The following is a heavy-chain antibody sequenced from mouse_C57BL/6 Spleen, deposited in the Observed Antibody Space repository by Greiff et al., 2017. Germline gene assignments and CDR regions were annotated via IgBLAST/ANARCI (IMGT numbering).Heavy chain of an antibody. J-gene: IGHJ2*01. CDR1: GYTFTSYW. V-gene: IGHV1-64*01. Sequence: QVQLKQPGAELVKPGASVKLSCKASGYTFTSYWMHWVKQRPGQGLEWIGMIHPNSGSTNYNEKFKSKATLTVDKSSSTAYMQLSSLTSEDSAVYYCASQEGLKDYWGQGTTLTVSS. CDR3: ASQEGLKDY. D-gene: IGHD1-3*01. CDR2: IHPNSGST.